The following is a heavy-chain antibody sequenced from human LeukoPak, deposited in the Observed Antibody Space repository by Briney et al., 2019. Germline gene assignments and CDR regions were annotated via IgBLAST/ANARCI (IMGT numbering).Heavy chain of an antibody. CDR2: INPNSGGT. CDR1: GYTFTGYY. CDR3: ARGRYDSSGYALNWFDP. V-gene: IGHV1-2*06. D-gene: IGHD3-22*01. J-gene: IGHJ5*02. Sequence: ASVNVSFKASGYTFTGYYMHWVRQAPGQGLEWMGRINPNSGGTNYAQKFQGRVTMTRDTSISTAYMELSRLRSDDTAVYYCARGRYDSSGYALNWFDPWGQGTLVTVSS.